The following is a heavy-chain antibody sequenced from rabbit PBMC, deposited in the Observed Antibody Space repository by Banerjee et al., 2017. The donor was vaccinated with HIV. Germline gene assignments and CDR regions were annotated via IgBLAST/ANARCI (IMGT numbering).Heavy chain of an antibody. J-gene: IGHJ4*01. CDR1: GFDANNYY. Sequence: QLKESGGGLVQPGGSLKLSCKASGFDANNYYMSWVRQAPGKGLEWIGLIYAGNSRTDYASWVNGRFSISREGTQNTVSLQMTSLTATDTATYFCARDRDAASTAFGLSLWGQGTLVTVS. D-gene: IGHD4-2*01. CDR3: ARDRDAASTAFGLSL. V-gene: IGHV1S7*01. CDR2: IYAGNSRT.